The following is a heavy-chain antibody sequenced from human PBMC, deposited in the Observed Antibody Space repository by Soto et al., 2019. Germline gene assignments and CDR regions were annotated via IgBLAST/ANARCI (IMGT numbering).Heavy chain of an antibody. J-gene: IGHJ3*02. Sequence: EVQLLGSGGGLVQPGGSLRLSCAASGFTFSSYAMSWVRQAPGKGLEWVSAISGSGGTTYYADSVKGRFTFSRDNSKNTLYLQMNSLRAEDTAVYYCAKTANGWFSAFDIWGQGTIVTVSS. V-gene: IGHV3-23*01. D-gene: IGHD6-19*01. CDR2: ISGSGGTT. CDR3: AKTANGWFSAFDI. CDR1: GFTFSSYA.